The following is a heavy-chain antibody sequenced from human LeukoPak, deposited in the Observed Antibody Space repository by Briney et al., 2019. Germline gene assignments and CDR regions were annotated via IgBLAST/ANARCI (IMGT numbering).Heavy chain of an antibody. D-gene: IGHD5-24*01. J-gene: IGHJ4*02. V-gene: IGHV3-23*01. CDR2: ISGSGGST. CDR1: GFTLSSYS. CDR3: AKEDGYNFGFDY. Sequence: GGSLRLSCAASGFTLSSYSMNWVRQAPGKGLEWVSAISGSGGSTYYADSVKGRFTISRDNSKNTLYLQMNSLRAEDTAVYYCAKEDGYNFGFDYWGQGTLVTVSS.